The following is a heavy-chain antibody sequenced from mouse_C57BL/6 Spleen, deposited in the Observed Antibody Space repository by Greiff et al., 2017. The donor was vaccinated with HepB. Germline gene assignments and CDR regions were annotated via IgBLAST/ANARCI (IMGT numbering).Heavy chain of an antibody. CDR2: IDPETGGT. CDR1: GYTFTDYE. CDR3: TLLGRYFDY. D-gene: IGHD3-3*01. Sequence: LVESGAELVRPGASVTLSCKASGYTFTDYEMHWVKQTPVHGLEWIGAIDPETGGTAYNQKFKGKAILTADKSSSTAYMELRSLTSEDSAVYYCTLLGRYFDYWGQGTTLTVSS. V-gene: IGHV1-15*01. J-gene: IGHJ2*01.